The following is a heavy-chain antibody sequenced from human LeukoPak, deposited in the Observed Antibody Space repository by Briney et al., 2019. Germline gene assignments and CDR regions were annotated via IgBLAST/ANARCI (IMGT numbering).Heavy chain of an antibody. CDR3: ARDDCSGTSCYRGFEYFQH. Sequence: GASVKVSCKASGYTFTSYYMHWVRQAPGQGLEWMGIINPSGGSTSYAQKFQGRVTMTRDTSTSTVYMELSSLRSEDTAVYYCARDDCSGTSCYRGFEYFQHWGQGTLVTVSS. V-gene: IGHV1-46*01. CDR1: GYTFTSYY. D-gene: IGHD2-2*01. J-gene: IGHJ1*01. CDR2: INPSGGST.